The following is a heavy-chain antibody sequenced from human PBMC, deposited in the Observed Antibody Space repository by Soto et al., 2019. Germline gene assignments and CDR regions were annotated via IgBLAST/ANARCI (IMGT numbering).Heavy chain of an antibody. J-gene: IGHJ5*02. D-gene: IGHD2-2*01. V-gene: IGHV1-46*01. Sequence: ASVKVSCKASGYTFTSYYMHWVRQAPGQGLEWMGIINPSGGSTSYAQKFQGRVTMTKDTSTSTVYMELSSLRSEDTAVYYCAREKPPSASSWLYWFDPWGQGTLVTVSS. CDR1: GYTFTSYY. CDR3: AREKPPSASSWLYWFDP. CDR2: INPSGGST.